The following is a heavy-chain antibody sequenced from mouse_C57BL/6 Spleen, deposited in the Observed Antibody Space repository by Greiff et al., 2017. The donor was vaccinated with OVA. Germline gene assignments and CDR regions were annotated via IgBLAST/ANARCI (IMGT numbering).Heavy chain of an antibody. CDR2: IYPSDSET. CDR3: ARSGGDYAMDY. J-gene: IGHJ4*01. Sequence: VQLQQPGAELVRPGSSVKLSCKASGYTFTSYWMDWVKQRPGQGLEWIGNIYPSDSETHYNQKFKDKATLTVDKSSSTAYMQLSSLTSEDSAVYYCARSGGDYAMDYWGQGTSVTVSS. D-gene: IGHD3-1*01. V-gene: IGHV1-61*01. CDR1: GYTFTSYW.